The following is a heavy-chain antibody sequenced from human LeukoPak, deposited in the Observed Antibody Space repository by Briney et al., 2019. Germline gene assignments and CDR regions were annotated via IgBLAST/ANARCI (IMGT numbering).Heavy chain of an antibody. CDR3: AKSTRSWERLDY. Sequence: GGSLRLSCAASGFTFSSYAMSWVRQAPGKGLEWVSSISGNSGRTYYADSVKGRFSISRDNSNNTLYLQMNSLRAEDAAVYYCAKSTRSWERLDYWGQGTLVTVSS. V-gene: IGHV3-23*01. CDR2: ISGNSGRT. D-gene: IGHD6-13*01. CDR1: GFTFSSYA. J-gene: IGHJ4*02.